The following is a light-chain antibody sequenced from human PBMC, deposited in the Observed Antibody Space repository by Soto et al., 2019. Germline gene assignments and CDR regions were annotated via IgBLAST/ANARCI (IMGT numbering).Light chain of an antibody. CDR1: SSDVGGFNS. Sequence: QSALTQPASVSGSPGQSITISCTATSSDVGGFNSVSWYQQHPGKAPNLIIYEVGNRPSGVSNRFSGSKSGNTASLTISGLQAEDEADYYCCSYTSSSIRVFGGGTKLTVL. J-gene: IGLJ3*02. V-gene: IGLV2-14*01. CDR3: CSYTSSSIRV. CDR2: EVG.